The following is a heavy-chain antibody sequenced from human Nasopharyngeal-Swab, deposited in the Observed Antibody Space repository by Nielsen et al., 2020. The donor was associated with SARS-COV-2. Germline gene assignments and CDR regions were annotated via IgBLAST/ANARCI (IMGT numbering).Heavy chain of an antibody. V-gene: IGHV5-51*01. CDR1: GSSFTSYW. Sequence: GGSLRLSCKGSGSSFTSYWIGWVRQMPGKGLEWMGIIYPGDSDTSYSPSFQGQVTIPADKSISTAYLQWSSLKASDTAMYYCARPARTTTYYDSSGYHDGFDYWGQGTLVTVSS. CDR3: ARPARTTTYYDSSGYHDGFDY. CDR2: IYPGDSDT. D-gene: IGHD3-22*01. J-gene: IGHJ4*02.